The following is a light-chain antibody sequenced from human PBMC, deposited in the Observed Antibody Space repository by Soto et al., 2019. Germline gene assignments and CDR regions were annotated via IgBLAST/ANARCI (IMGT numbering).Light chain of an antibody. J-gene: IGKJ1*01. CDR2: DAC. V-gene: IGKV1-33*01. CDR1: QETSNY. Sequence: DIQMIQSPSSLSASVGDRVTITCQASQETSNYLNWYQQKPGKAPKLMIYDACILERGLSSRFSGRGSGTDFTFTISSLQPEDFATYYCQQYAHLPRTFGRGTKVEIK. CDR3: QQYAHLPRT.